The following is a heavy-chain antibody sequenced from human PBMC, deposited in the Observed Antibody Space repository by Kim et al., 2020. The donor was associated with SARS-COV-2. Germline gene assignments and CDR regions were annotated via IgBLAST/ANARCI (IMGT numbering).Heavy chain of an antibody. V-gene: IGHV3-23*01. CDR1: GFTFSSYA. J-gene: IGHJ4*02. CDR2: ISGSGGST. CDR3: AKDLLLIYGQGSWYSGFDY. Sequence: GGSLRLSCAASGFTFSSYAMSWVRQAPGKGLEWVSAISGSGGSTYYADSVKGRFTISRDNSKNTLYLQMNSLRAEDTAVYYCAKDLLLIYGQGSWYSGFDYWGQGTLVTVSS. D-gene: IGHD6-13*01.